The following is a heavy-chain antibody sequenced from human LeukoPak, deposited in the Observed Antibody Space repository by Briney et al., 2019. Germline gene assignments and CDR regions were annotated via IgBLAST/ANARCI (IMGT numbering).Heavy chain of an antibody. D-gene: IGHD4-23*01. J-gene: IGHJ4*02. CDR2: IYYSGST. CDR3: ARAGKATVVSPTLDY. CDR1: GGSISSYY. V-gene: IGHV4-59*01. Sequence: PSETLSLTCTVSGGSISSYYWSWIRQPPGKGLEWIGYIYYSGSTNYNPSLKSRVTISVDTSKNQFSLKLSSVTAADTAVYYCARAGKATVVSPTLDYWGQGTLVTVSS.